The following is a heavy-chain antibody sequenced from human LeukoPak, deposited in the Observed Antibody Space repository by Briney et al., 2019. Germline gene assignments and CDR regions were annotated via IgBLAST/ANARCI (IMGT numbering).Heavy chain of an antibody. CDR2: IYWDDDK. CDR1: GFSLSTSGVG. Sequence: SGPTLVNPTQTLTLTCTFSGFSLSTSGVGVGWIRQPTGKALEWLAVIYWDDDKRYSPSLKSRLTITKDTSKNQVVLTMTNMDPVDTATYYCAHRRGPNYYDSSGYYLWWGQGTLVTVSS. J-gene: IGHJ4*02. D-gene: IGHD3-22*01. CDR3: AHRRGPNYYDSSGYYLW. V-gene: IGHV2-5*02.